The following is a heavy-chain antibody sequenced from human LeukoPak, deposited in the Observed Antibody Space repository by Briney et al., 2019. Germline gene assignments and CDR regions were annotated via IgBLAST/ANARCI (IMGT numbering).Heavy chain of an antibody. CDR3: ARLSRITMVRGVRTSAYMDV. CDR2: INHSGST. V-gene: IGHV4-34*01. D-gene: IGHD3-10*01. CDR1: GGSFSGYY. J-gene: IGHJ6*03. Sequence: PSETLSLTCAVYGGSFSGYYWSWIRQPPGKGLEWIGEINHSGSTNYHPSLKSRVTISVDTSKNQFSLKLSSVTAADTAVYYCARLSRITMVRGVRTSAYMDVWGKGTTVTISS.